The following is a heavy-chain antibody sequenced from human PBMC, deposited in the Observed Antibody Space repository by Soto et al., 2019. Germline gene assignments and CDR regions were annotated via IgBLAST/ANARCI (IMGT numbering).Heavy chain of an antibody. CDR2: ISYDGSNK. V-gene: IGHV3-30-3*01. D-gene: IGHD5-18*01. CDR3: ARVDTAMVYYYYGMDV. Sequence: GGSLRLSCAASGFTFSSYAMHWVRQAPGEGLEWVAVISYDGSNKYYADSVKGRFTISRDNSKNTLYLQMNSLRAEDTAVYYCARVDTAMVYYYYGMDVWGQGTTVTVSS. CDR1: GFTFSSYA. J-gene: IGHJ6*02.